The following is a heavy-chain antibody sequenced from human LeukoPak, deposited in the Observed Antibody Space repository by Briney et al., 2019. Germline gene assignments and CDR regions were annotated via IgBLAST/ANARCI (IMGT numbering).Heavy chain of an antibody. J-gene: IGHJ4*02. V-gene: IGHV1-2*02. Sequence: GASVKVSCKASAYTFTDSYMHWVRQAPGQGLEYLAWINLKSGDTKYAQTFQGRVSITRDTSIYTAYMDLRSLTSEDTAVYYCAREGRHCGGDCYSFDSWGEGTLVTVSS. CDR1: AYTFTDSY. CDR2: INLKSGDT. CDR3: AREGRHCGGDCYSFDS. D-gene: IGHD2-21*02.